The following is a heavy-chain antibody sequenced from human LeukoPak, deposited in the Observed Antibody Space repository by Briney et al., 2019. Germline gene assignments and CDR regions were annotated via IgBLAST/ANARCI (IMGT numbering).Heavy chain of an antibody. D-gene: IGHD2-15*01. CDR1: GGTFISYA. V-gene: IGHV1-69*01. CDR3: ARDKPLGYCSGGSCLRAFDY. Sequence: SVKVSCTASGGTFISYAISWVRQAPGQGLEWMGGIIPIFGTANYAQKFQGRVTITADESTSTAYMELSSLRSEDTAVYYCARDKPLGYCSGGSCLRAFDYWGQGTLVTVSS. CDR2: IIPIFGTA. J-gene: IGHJ4*02.